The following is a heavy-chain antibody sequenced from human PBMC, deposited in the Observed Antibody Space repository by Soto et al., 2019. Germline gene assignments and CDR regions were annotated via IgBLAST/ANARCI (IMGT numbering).Heavy chain of an antibody. J-gene: IGHJ6*02. Sequence: ASVKVSCKASGGTFSSYAISWVRQAPGQGLEWMGGIIPIFGTANYAQRFQGRVTITADKSTSTAYMELSSLRSEDTAVYYCARAGIVVVPAAPRSPTQALGVWGQGTTVTVSS. V-gene: IGHV1-69*06. CDR2: IIPIFGTA. D-gene: IGHD2-2*01. CDR3: ARAGIVVVPAAPRSPTQALGV. CDR1: GGTFSSYA.